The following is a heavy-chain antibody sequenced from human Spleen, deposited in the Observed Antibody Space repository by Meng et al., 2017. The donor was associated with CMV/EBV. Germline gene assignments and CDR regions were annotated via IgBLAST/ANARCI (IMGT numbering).Heavy chain of an antibody. V-gene: IGHV3-15*01. CDR1: GFTFSNIW. D-gene: IGHD2-2*01. J-gene: IGHJ4*02. CDR2: IKSKTDGGTG. CDR3: TTRGYCTNTSCYGPDY. Sequence: LSLTCAASGFTFSNIWMNWVRQAPGKGLEWVGRIKSKTDGGTGDYAAPVKGRFTISRDDSKNMLYLQLNGLTTDDTAVYYCTTRGYCTNTSCYGPDYWGQGTLVTVSS.